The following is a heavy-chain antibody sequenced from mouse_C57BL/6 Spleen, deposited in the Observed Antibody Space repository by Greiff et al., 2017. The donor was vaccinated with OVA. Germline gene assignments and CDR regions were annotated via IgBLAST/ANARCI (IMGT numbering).Heavy chain of an antibody. Sequence: EVKLEESGGGLVQPGGSMKLSCVASGFTFSNYWMNWVRQSPEQGLEWVAQIRLKSDNYATHYAESVKGRFTISRDDSKSSVYLQMNNLRAEDTGIYYCTGGYYFDYWGQGTTLTVSS. V-gene: IGHV6-3*01. CDR2: IRLKSDNYAT. CDR3: TGGYYFDY. CDR1: GFTFSNYW. J-gene: IGHJ2*01.